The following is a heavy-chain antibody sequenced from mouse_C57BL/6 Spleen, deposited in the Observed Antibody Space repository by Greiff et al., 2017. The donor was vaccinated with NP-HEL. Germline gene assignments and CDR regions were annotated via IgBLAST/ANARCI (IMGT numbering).Heavy chain of an antibody. Sequence: EVQLQESGPGLVKPSQSLSLTCSVTGYSITSGYYWNWIRQFPGNKLEWMGYISYDGSNNYNPSLKNRISITRDTSKNQFFLKLNSVTTEDTATYYCAREGVVARDYAMDYWGQGTSVTVSS. V-gene: IGHV3-6*01. CDR2: ISYDGSN. CDR1: GYSITSGYY. J-gene: IGHJ4*01. D-gene: IGHD1-1*01. CDR3: AREGVVARDYAMDY.